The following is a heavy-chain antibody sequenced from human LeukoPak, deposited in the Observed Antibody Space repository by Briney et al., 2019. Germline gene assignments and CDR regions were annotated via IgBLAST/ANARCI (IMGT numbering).Heavy chain of an antibody. D-gene: IGHD1-1*01. J-gene: IGHJ4*02. CDR1: GFTFSAYA. CDR3: VKITSVTGGDC. Sequence: GGSLRLSCSASGFTFSAYAMYWVREAPGKGLEYVSGISNNGGSSFYADSVKGRFTISRDNSKNTLYLQMSSLRAEDTAVYYCVKITSVTGGDCWGQGTRLTVSS. V-gene: IGHV3-64D*09. CDR2: ISNNGGSS.